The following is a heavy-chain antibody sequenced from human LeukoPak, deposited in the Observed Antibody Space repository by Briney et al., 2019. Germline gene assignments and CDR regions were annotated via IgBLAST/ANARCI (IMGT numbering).Heavy chain of an antibody. CDR1: GFIFNNYA. Sequence: GGSLRLSCAGSGFIFNNYAMHWIRQPPGKGLEWVSGISWNSGSIDYADSVKGRFTISRDNAKNSLYLQMNSLRVEDTAFYYCAKDNRRHYTSGPNPDSLHWGQGALVTVSS. V-gene: IGHV3-9*01. CDR3: AKDNRRHYTSGPNPDSLH. D-gene: IGHD6-19*01. J-gene: IGHJ4*02. CDR2: ISWNSGSI.